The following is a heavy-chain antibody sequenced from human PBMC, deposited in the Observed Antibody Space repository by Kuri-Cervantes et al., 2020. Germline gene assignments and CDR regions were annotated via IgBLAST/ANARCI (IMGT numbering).Heavy chain of an antibody. CDR3: SGGPGSYRGTGDY. J-gene: IGHJ4*02. CDR1: GFTFSNSW. CDR2: IKEDGSVE. D-gene: IGHD3-10*01. V-gene: IGHV3-7*01. Sequence: GGSLRLSCAASGFTFSNSWMSWVRQAPGKGLEWVANIKEDGSVEQYVDSVRGRFTISRDNAKKSVYLQMNSLRVEDTAVYYCSGGPGSYRGTGDYWGQGTLVTVSS.